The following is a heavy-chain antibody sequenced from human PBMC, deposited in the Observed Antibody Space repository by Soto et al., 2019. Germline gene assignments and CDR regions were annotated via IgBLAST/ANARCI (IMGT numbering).Heavy chain of an antibody. Sequence: PSQTLSLTCAISGDSVSSNSAAWNWIRQYPSRGLEWLGRTYYRSKWYNDYAVSVKSRITINPDTSKNQFSLQLNSVTPEDTAVYYCARGKVSGEAAAGTGAFAIWGHGTMVTVSS. V-gene: IGHV6-1*01. J-gene: IGHJ3*02. CDR2: TYYRSKWYN. CDR3: ARGKVSGEAAAGTGAFAI. CDR1: GDSVSSNSAA. D-gene: IGHD6-13*01.